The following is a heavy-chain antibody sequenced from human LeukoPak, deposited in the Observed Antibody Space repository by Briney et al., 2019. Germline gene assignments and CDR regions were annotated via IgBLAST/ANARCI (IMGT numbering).Heavy chain of an antibody. D-gene: IGHD2-15*01. V-gene: IGHV4-34*01. CDR2: INHRGST. Sequence: SETLALTCAVYGGSFSGYYWSWIRQPPGKGLEWIGEINHRGSTNYNPSLKSRVTISVDPSKNQFSLKLSSVTAADTAVYYCARSGYCSGGSCYYFDYWGQGTLVTVSS. CDR1: GGSFSGYY. CDR3: ARSGYCSGGSCYYFDY. J-gene: IGHJ4*02.